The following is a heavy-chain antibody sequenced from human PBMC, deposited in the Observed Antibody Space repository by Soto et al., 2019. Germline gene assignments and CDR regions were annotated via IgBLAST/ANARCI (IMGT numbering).Heavy chain of an antibody. J-gene: IGHJ4*02. Sequence: SVKVSCKASGGTFSSYAISWVRQAPGQGLEWMGGIIPIFGTANYAQKFQGRVTITADESTSTAYMELSSLRSEDTAVYYCARERSDLLWFGELFHWGQGTLVTVSS. V-gene: IGHV1-69*13. D-gene: IGHD3-10*01. CDR1: GGTFSSYA. CDR2: IIPIFGTA. CDR3: ARERSDLLWFGELFH.